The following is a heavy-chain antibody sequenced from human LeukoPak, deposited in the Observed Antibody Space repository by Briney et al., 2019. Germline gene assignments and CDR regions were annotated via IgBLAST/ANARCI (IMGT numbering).Heavy chain of an antibody. CDR2: INHSGST. D-gene: IGHD3-3*01. Sequence: SETLSLTCAVYGGSFSGYYWSWIRQPPGKGLEWIGEINHSGSTNYNPSLKSRVTISVDTSKNQFSLKLSSVTAADTAVYYCARVSYDFSSGYSTQFDYWGQGTLVTVSS. V-gene: IGHV4-34*01. CDR3: ARVSYDFSSGYSTQFDY. CDR1: GGSFSGYY. J-gene: IGHJ4*02.